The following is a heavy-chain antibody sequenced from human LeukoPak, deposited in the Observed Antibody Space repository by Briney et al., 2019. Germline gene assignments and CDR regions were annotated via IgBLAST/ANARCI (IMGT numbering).Heavy chain of an antibody. Sequence: VASVKVSCKASGYTFTSYYMHWVRQAPGQGLEWMGIINPSGGSTSYAQKFQGRVTMTRGTSTSTVYMELSSLRSEDTAVYYCARVKPNYYDSSAYGTFDIWGQGTMVTVSS. D-gene: IGHD3-22*01. CDR1: GYTFTSYY. J-gene: IGHJ3*02. CDR3: ARVKPNYYDSSAYGTFDI. V-gene: IGHV1-46*01. CDR2: INPSGGST.